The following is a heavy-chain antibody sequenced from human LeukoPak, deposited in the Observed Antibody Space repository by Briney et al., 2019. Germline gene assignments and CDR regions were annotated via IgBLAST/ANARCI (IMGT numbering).Heavy chain of an antibody. CDR3: ASPRGDNLFDY. V-gene: IGHV3-23*01. Sequence: GSLRLSCAASGFTLCNYAINWVRPAPGKGLEWVSGISGSGGSTYYADSVKGRFTISRDNAKNSLYLQMNSLRAEDTAVYYCASPRGDNLFDYWGQGTLVTVSS. D-gene: IGHD1-14*01. CDR1: GFTLCNYA. J-gene: IGHJ4*02. CDR2: ISGSGGST.